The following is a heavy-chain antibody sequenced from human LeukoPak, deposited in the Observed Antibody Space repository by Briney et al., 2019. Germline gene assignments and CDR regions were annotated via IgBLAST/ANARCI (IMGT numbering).Heavy chain of an antibody. CDR1: GGSISSYY. Sequence: SETLSLTCTVSGGSISSYYWSWIRQPPGKGLEWIGYIYYSGSTNYNPSLKSRVTISVDTSKNQFSLKLSSVTAADTAVYYCARAGAGGQWLELYYYYNGMDVWGQGTTVTVSS. V-gene: IGHV4-59*01. CDR2: IYYSGST. CDR3: ARAGAGGQWLELYYYYNGMDV. D-gene: IGHD6-19*01. J-gene: IGHJ6*02.